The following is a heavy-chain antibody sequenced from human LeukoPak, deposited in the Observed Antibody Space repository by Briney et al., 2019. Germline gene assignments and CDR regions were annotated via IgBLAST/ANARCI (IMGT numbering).Heavy chain of an antibody. CDR3: ARGGTVATGTELGVH. CDR1: GAYLGSGNYY. V-gene: IGHV4-61*01. D-gene: IGHD6-13*01. J-gene: IGHJ4*02. Sequence: PSETLSLTCTVSGAYLGSGNYYWSWIRQPPGKGLQYIGYISHSGSTNYNPSLKYRVSISVDTSKNQFSLNLRSVTAADTAVYYCARGGTVATGTELGVHWGQGALVTGSS. CDR2: ISHSGST.